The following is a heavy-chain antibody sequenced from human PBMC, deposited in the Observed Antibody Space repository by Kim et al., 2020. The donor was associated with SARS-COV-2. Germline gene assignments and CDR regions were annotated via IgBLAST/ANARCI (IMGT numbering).Heavy chain of an antibody. J-gene: IGHJ4*02. Sequence: GGSLRLSCEASGFTFSNYAMTWVRQAPGKGLEWVSGISGGGESTYYPDSVKGRVTMSRDNSKNTLYLQMNSLRTDDSAVYHCAKLSARGYSYGYFDYWGQGILVTVSS. CDR3: AKLSARGYSYGYFDY. V-gene: IGHV3-23*01. CDR1: GFTFSNYA. CDR2: ISGGGEST. D-gene: IGHD5-18*01.